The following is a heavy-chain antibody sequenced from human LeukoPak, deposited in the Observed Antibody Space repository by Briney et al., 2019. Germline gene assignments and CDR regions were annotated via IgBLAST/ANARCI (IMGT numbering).Heavy chain of an antibody. Sequence: SGGSLRLSCAASGFTFSNAWMSWVRQAPGKGLEWVGHIKRKIDGGTTDYAAPVKGRFTISRDDSKNTLYLQMNSLRAEDAAVYHCARARYCVNTICHIGGGLDVWGPGTMVTVTS. D-gene: IGHD2-15*01. J-gene: IGHJ6*02. CDR2: IKRKIDGGTT. V-gene: IGHV3-15*01. CDR3: ARARYCVNTICHIGGGLDV. CDR1: GFTFSNAW.